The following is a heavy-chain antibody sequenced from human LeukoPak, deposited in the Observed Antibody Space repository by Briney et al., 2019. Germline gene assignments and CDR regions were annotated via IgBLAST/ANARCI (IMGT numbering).Heavy chain of an antibody. Sequence: ASVRVSCKASGYTFTSYYMHWVRQAPGQGLEWMGIINPSGGSTSYAQKFQGRVTMTRDMSTSTAYMELSRLRSDDTAVYYCARVLGMATIQLPGYWGQGTLVTVSS. CDR2: INPSGGST. CDR3: ARVLGMATIQLPGY. CDR1: GYTFTSYY. J-gene: IGHJ4*02. V-gene: IGHV1-46*01. D-gene: IGHD5-24*01.